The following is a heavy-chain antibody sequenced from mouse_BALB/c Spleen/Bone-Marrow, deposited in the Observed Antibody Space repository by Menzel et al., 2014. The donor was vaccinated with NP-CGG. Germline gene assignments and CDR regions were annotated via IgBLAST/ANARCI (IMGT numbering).Heavy chain of an antibody. CDR1: GYTFTGYW. D-gene: IGHD1-1*01. CDR2: INPSSGRT. CDR3: ARLIYGSSYTVDF. Sequence: QVQLQQPGAELVKPGASVKLPCKASGYTFTGYWMHWVKQRPGQGLEWIGEINPSSGRTNYNEKFKSMATLTVDKSSSTAYMQLSSLTSEDSAVFHCARLIYGSSYTVDFWGQGTSVTVSS. V-gene: IGHV1S81*02. J-gene: IGHJ4*01.